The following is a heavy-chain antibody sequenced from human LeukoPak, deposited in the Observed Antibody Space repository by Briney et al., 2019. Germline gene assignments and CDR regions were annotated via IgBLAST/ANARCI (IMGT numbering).Heavy chain of an antibody. CDR3: ARAPSYGSGSYYFDY. Sequence: SETLSLTCTVSGGSISSSSYYWSWIRQPPGKGLEWIGYIYYSGSTYYNPSLKSRVTISVDTSKNQFSLKLSSVTAADTAVYYCARAPSYGSGSYYFDYWGQGTLVTVSS. V-gene: IGHV4-30-4*01. D-gene: IGHD3-10*01. CDR2: IYYSGST. J-gene: IGHJ4*02. CDR1: GGSISSSSYY.